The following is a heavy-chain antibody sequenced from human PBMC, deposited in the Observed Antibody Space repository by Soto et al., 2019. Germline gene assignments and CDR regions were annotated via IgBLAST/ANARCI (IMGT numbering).Heavy chain of an antibody. CDR2: IYYSGST. J-gene: IGHJ5*02. CDR1: GGSISSYY. CDR3: ARDSVRGGWYDGHNWLDQ. Sequence: SDTLSLTCTVSGGSISSYYWSWIRQPPGKGLEWIGYIYYSGSTNYNPSLKSRVTISVDTSKNQFSLKLSSVTAADTAVYYCARDSVRGGWYDGHNWLDQGGQGTLVTASS. V-gene: IGHV4-59*01. D-gene: IGHD6-19*01.